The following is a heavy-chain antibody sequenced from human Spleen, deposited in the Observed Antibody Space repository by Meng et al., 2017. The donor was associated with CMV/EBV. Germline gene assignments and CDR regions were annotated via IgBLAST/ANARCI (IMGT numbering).Heavy chain of an antibody. J-gene: IGHJ4*02. CDR1: FTSHW. CDR2: LDPGDSEV. Sequence: FTSHWTGGVRQMPGKGLAWLAILDPGDSEVRYTPSLQGQVTISADKSIKTAYLQWDGLKASDTAMYYCARHRMAYCNETDCFGLYLDFWGQGSLVTVSS. D-gene: IGHD2-21*02. CDR3: ARHRMAYCNETDCFGLYLDF. V-gene: IGHV5-51*01.